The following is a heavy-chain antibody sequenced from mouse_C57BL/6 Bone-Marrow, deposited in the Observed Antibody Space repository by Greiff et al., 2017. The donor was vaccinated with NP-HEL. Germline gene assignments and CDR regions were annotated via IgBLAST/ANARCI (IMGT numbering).Heavy chain of an antibody. J-gene: IGHJ2*01. CDR2: IYPGSGST. CDR3: ARGTTVVARFDY. CDR1: GYTFTSYW. Sequence: QVQLKQPGAELVKPGASVKMSCKASGYTFTSYWITWVKQRPGQGLEWIGDIYPGSGSTNYNEKFKSKATLTVDTSSSTAYMQLSSLTSEDSAVYYCARGTTVVARFDYWGQGTTLTVSS. V-gene: IGHV1-55*01. D-gene: IGHD1-1*01.